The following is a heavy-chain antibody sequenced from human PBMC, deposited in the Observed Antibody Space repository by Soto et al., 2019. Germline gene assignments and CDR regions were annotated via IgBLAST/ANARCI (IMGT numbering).Heavy chain of an antibody. J-gene: IGHJ6*02. Sequence: ASVKVSCKASGYTFTGYYMHWVRQAPGQGLEWMGWINPNSGGTNYAQKFQGRVTMTRDTSISTAYMELSRLRSDDTAAYYCARESVAGLYYYYYGMDVWGQGTTVTVSS. D-gene: IGHD6-19*01. CDR2: INPNSGGT. CDR1: GYTFTGYY. V-gene: IGHV1-2*02. CDR3: ARESVAGLYYYYYGMDV.